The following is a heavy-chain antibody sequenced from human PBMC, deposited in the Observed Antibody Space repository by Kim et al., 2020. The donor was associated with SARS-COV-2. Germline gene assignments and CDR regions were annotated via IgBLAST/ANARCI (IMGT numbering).Heavy chain of an antibody. CDR3: ARDVTGSIDY. J-gene: IGHJ4*02. D-gene: IGHD1-20*01. CDR2: KI. Sequence: KIPYAESVQGRFTISEDNTKHTLYLQMNSLRAADTAVYYCARDVTGSIDYWGQGTLVTVSS. V-gene: IGHV3-33*01.